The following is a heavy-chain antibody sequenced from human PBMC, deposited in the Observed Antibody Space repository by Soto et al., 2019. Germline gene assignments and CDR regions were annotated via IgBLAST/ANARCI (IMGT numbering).Heavy chain of an antibody. Sequence: EVQLVESGGGLVQPGESLRLSCAASGFTFSAFWMTWLRQAPGKGLEWVANIKRDGTVTHYGDSVEGRSTLSRDNAQNSLFLQLNGLRPEDTAMYYCARDLSPTSESFYDAFDVWGQGTGVTVSS. CDR2: IKRDGTVT. D-gene: IGHD3-16*02. CDR3: ARDLSPTSESFYDAFDV. V-gene: IGHV3-7*04. J-gene: IGHJ3*01. CDR1: GFTFSAFW.